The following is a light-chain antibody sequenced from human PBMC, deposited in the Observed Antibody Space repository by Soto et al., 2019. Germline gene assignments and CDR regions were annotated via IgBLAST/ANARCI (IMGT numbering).Light chain of an antibody. V-gene: IGKV1-39*01. J-gene: IGKJ1*01. CDR1: QSISNY. CDR3: QQSYSTWT. CDR2: AAS. Sequence: DIQMTQSPSSLSASVGDRVTITCRASQSISNYVNWYQQKPGKAPXLLIYAASNLQSGVPLRFSGSRSGTDFTLTISSLQPEDFASYYCQQSYSTWTFGQGTKV.